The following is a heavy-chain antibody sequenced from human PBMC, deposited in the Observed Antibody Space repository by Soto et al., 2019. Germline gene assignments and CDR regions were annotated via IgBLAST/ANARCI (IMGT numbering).Heavy chain of an antibody. CDR3: ARERQWLVRLEY. CDR2: ISYDGSNK. J-gene: IGHJ4*02. V-gene: IGHV3-30-3*01. D-gene: IGHD6-19*01. Sequence: QVQLVESGGGVVQPGRSLRLSCAASGFTFSSYAMHWVRQAPGKGLEWVAVISYDGSNKYYADSVKGRFTISRYKSKNTLYLQMNGLSAEDTAVYYCARERQWLVRLEYWGEGTLVTVSS. CDR1: GFTFSSYA.